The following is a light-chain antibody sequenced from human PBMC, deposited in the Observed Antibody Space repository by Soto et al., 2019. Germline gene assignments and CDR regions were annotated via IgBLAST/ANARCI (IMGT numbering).Light chain of an antibody. J-gene: IGKJ2*01. V-gene: IGKV1-17*01. CDR2: AAS. CDR3: LQQNNYPRT. CDR1: QSISNS. Sequence: DIQMTQSPSSLSASVGDRVTITCRASQSISNSLNWYQQKPGKAPSLLIYAASRLQSGAPSRFSGSGSGTEFTLTISSLQPDDFATYYCLQQNNYPRTFGQGTKVDIK.